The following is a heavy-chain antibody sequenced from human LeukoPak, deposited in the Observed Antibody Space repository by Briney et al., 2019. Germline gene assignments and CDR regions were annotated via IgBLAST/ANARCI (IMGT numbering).Heavy chain of an antibody. Sequence: GRSLRLSCAASGFTFSSFGLHWVRQAPGKGLEWVALIRSDGSSKNYADSVKGRFTISRDTSKNTVHLQMNNLRAEDTAVYYCAKWSGDYPSYYLDYWGQGNLVTVSS. CDR3: AKWSGDYPSYYLDY. J-gene: IGHJ4*02. CDR2: IRSDGSSK. D-gene: IGHD4-17*01. CDR1: GFTFSSFG. V-gene: IGHV3-33*06.